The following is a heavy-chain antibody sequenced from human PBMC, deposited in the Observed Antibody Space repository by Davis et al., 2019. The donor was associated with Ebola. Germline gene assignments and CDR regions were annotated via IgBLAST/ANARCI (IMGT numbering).Heavy chain of an antibody. V-gene: IGHV3-53*01. Sequence: GGSLRLSCAASGFIVSDKYMSWVRQAPGKGLEWVSVIYRDGRTYYADSVKGRFTVSRDNSKNTLFLQMNSLRAEDTAVYYCTRHVSGDFWYFDLWGRSTLVTVSS. CDR1: GFIVSDKY. CDR3: TRHVSGDFWYFDL. CDR2: IYRDGRT. D-gene: IGHD4-17*01. J-gene: IGHJ2*01.